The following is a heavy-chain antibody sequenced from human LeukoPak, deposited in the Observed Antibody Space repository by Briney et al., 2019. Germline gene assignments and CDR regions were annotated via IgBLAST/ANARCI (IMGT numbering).Heavy chain of an antibody. CDR3: APQEECSSPSCQFDY. CDR2: INSDGSST. D-gene: IGHD2-2*01. Sequence: GGSLRLSCAASGFIFSSNWMHWVRQAPGKGLVWVSRINSDGSSTSYADSVKGRFTISRDNAKNTLYLQMNSLRPEDPAVYYCAPQEECSSPSCQFDYWGQGTLVTVSS. CDR1: GFIFSSNW. V-gene: IGHV3-74*01. J-gene: IGHJ4*02.